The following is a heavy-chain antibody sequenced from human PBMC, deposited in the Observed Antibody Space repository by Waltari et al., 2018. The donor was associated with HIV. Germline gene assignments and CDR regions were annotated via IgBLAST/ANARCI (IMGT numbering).Heavy chain of an antibody. D-gene: IGHD2-15*01. J-gene: IGHJ6*02. CDR1: GFSFSSHG. CDR3: AKGVQLLQSFYYADVMDV. V-gene: IGHV3-30*18. Sequence: GRSLRLSCAASGFSFSSHGVHWVRQAPGKGLEWVAVISYDGRNKYYSDSVKGRFTISRDNSKNTLYLQMNSLRAEDTAVYYCAKGVQLLQSFYYADVMDVCSRGTTVTVSS. CDR2: ISYDGRNK.